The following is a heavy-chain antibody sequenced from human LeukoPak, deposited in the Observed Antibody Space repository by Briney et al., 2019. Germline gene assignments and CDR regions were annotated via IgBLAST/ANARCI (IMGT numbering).Heavy chain of an antibody. D-gene: IGHD2-15*01. Sequence: ASVKVSCKASGYTFTGYYIHWVRQAPGQGLEWMGWMNPNTADTNYAQRFQGRVTMTRDMSISTAYMELSSLRSDDTAIFYCARSSGDSSLDCWGQGTLVTVSS. CDR1: GYTFTGYY. CDR2: MNPNTADT. CDR3: ARSSGDSSLDC. V-gene: IGHV1-2*02. J-gene: IGHJ4*02.